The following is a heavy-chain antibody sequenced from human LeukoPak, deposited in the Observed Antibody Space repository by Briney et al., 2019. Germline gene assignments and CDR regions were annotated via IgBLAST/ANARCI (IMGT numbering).Heavy chain of an antibody. D-gene: IGHD6-19*01. CDR2: ISGSGGST. J-gene: IGHJ4*02. CDR1: GFTFSSYA. CDR3: AKCIAVAGTTDY. Sequence: GGSLRLSCAASGFTFSSYAMSWVRQAPGKGLEWVSAISGSGGSTYYADSVKGRFTISRDNSKSTLYLQMNSLRAEDTAVYYCAKCIAVAGTTDYWGQGTLVTVSS. V-gene: IGHV3-23*01.